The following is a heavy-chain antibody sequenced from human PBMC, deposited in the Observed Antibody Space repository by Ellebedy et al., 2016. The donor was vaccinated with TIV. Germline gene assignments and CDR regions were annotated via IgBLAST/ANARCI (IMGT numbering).Heavy chain of an antibody. CDR3: AREMTHVGTAGHYWYYDV. CDR1: GGSFSGYY. D-gene: IGHD2-2*01. J-gene: IGHJ2*01. V-gene: IGHV4-34*01. Sequence: GSLRLSCAVYGGSFSGYYWSWVRQPLGKGLEWIGEVNQSGRTNYHPSLKSRVTISVDTSKNQFSLRLTSVTAADTAIYFCAREMTHVGTAGHYWYYDVWGRGTLVAVSS. CDR2: VNQSGRT.